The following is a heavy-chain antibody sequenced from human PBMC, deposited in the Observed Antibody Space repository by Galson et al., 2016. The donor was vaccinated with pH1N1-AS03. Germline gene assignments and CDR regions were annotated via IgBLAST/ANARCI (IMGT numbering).Heavy chain of an antibody. CDR2: IYWHDDK. J-gene: IGHJ4*02. V-gene: IGHV2-5*01. CDR1: GFSLNDGGLG. D-gene: IGHD3-10*01. Sequence: LVKPTQTLTLTCTFSGFSLNDGGLGVGWIRQPPGKALEWLGMIYWHDDKRYNPSLQNRLTLTQGVSKSEVVLQMTNVDPEDTATYYCAHRFYGSGASFFDFWDQGIVV. CDR3: AHRFYGSGASFFDF.